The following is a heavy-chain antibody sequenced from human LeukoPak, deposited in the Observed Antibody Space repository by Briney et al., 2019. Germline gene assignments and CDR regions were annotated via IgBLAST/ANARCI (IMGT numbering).Heavy chain of an antibody. D-gene: IGHD5-24*01. CDR1: GYTFTSYG. J-gene: IGHJ4*02. V-gene: IGHV1-18*01. CDR3: ATAGVEMATITLFDY. CDR2: ISAYNGNT. Sequence: GASVKVSCKASGYTFTSYGISWVRQAPGQGLEWMGWISAYNGNTNYAQKFQGRVTMTEDTSTDTAYMELSSLRSEDTAVYYCATAGVEMATITLFDYWGQGTLVTVSS.